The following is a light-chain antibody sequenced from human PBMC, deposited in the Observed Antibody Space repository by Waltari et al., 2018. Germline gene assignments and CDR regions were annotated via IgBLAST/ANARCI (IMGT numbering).Light chain of an antibody. CDR1: QTISNNY. CDR3: QQFGGSPKYT. V-gene: IGKV3-20*01. Sequence: EIVLTQSPGPLSLSPGARATRSCRASQTISNNYLAWYQAKPGQAPRLLIYAVSHRATGIPDRFSGGGSGTDFTLTISRLEPEDFAVYYCQQFGGSPKYTFGQGTKLEIK. CDR2: AVS. J-gene: IGKJ2*01.